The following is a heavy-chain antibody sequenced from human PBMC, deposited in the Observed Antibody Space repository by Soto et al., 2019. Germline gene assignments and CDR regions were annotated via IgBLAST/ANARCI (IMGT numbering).Heavy chain of an antibody. CDR1: GGSIRSGDYY. V-gene: IGHV4-30-4*08. CDR2: IYYSGST. D-gene: IGHD6-6*01. Sequence: PSETLPLNCTVSGGSIRSGDYYWSWIRQPPGKGLEWIGYIYYSGSTYYNPSLKSRVTISVDTSKNQFSLKLSSVTAADTAVYYCARSTIAPHLFMYPFGSWGQGTLVTVSS. J-gene: IGHJ5*01. CDR3: ARSTIAPHLFMYPFGS.